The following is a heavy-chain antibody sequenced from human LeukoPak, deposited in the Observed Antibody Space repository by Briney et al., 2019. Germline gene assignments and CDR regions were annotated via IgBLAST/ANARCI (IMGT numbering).Heavy chain of an antibody. Sequence: LAGGSLRLSCAGSGFVFSTYAMNWVRQAPGKGLEWVSGISGSGGSTFYADSVKGRFTISRDNSKDTLYLQMNSLRAEDTAVYYCAKGNTAFGSSWYGKAYYYMDVWGQGTTVIVSS. CDR3: AKGNTAFGSSWYGKAYYYMDV. CDR1: GFVFSTYA. D-gene: IGHD2-2*01. CDR2: ISGSGGST. J-gene: IGHJ6*03. V-gene: IGHV3-23*01.